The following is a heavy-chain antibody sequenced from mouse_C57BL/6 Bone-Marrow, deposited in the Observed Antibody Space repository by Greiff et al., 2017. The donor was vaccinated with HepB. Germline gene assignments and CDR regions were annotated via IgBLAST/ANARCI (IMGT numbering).Heavy chain of an antibody. J-gene: IGHJ4*01. CDR2: ISSGSSTI. V-gene: IGHV5-17*01. CDR1: GFTFSDYG. D-gene: IGHD1-1*01. Sequence: VQLKESGGGLVKPGGSLKLSCAASGFTFSDYGMHWVRQAPEKGLEWVAYISSGSSTIYYADTVKGRFTISRDNAKNTLFLQMTSLRSEDTAMYYCARPPYYYGSSYVAMDYWGQGTSVTVSS. CDR3: ARPPYYYGSSYVAMDY.